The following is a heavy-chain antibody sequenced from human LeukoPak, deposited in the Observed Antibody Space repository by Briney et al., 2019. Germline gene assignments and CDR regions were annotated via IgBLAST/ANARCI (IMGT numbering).Heavy chain of an antibody. CDR2: IYYTWST. V-gene: IGHV4-61*08. CDR1: GFSLSTSGVG. D-gene: IGHD2-15*01. J-gene: IGHJ4*02. CDR3: VRGSALAPDY. Sequence: SGPTLVNPTQTLTLTCTFSGFSLSTSGVGVGWILQPPGKALEWIGYIYYTWSTNYNPSLKSRVTISIDTSKNQFSLKLSSVTAADTAVYYCVRGSALAPDYRGQGTLVTVSS.